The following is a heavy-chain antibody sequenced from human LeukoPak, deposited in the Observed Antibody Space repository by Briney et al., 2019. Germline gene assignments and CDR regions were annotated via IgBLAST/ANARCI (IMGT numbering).Heavy chain of an antibody. Sequence: SETLSLTCTVSGGPISSYYWSWIRQPPGKGLEWIGYIYYSGSTNYNPSLKSRVTISVDTSKIQFSLKLSSVTAADTAVYYCASGIVGAQNVTPFDYWGQGTLVTVSS. J-gene: IGHJ4*02. CDR3: ASGIVGAQNVTPFDY. CDR2: IYYSGST. CDR1: GGPISSYY. V-gene: IGHV4-59*12. D-gene: IGHD1-26*01.